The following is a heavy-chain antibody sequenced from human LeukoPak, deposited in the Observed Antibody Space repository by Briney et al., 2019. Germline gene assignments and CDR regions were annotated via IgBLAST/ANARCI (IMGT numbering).Heavy chain of an antibody. CDR1: GFTFSSYE. D-gene: IGHD3-9*01. V-gene: IGHV3-48*03. J-gene: IGHJ3*02. Sequence: GGSLRLSCAASGFTFSSYEMTWVRQAPGKGLEWVSYISSSGSTIYYADSVKGRFTISRDNAKNSLYLQMNSLRAEDTAVYYCARGLRYFDWLPDAFDIWGQGTMVTVSS. CDR3: ARGLRYFDWLPDAFDI. CDR2: ISSSGSTI.